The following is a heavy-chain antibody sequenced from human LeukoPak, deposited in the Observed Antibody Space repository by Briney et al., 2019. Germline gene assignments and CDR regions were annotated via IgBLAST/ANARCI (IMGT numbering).Heavy chain of an antibody. CDR2: IKGDESAR. J-gene: IGHJ4*02. D-gene: IGHD1-26*01. V-gene: IGHV3-7*01. Sequence: PGGSLLLSCAASGFTFSTYWMAWVRPAPGKGLEWVANIKGDESARHQADSVKGRFTISRDNAQNSVYLQMRSLRGEDTAVYYCARDVGGSLDYWGQGTLVTVSS. CDR3: ARDVGGSLDY. CDR1: GFTFSTYW.